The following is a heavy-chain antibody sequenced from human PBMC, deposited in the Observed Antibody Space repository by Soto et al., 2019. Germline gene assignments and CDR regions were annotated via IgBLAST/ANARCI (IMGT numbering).Heavy chain of an antibody. D-gene: IGHD5-18*01. J-gene: IGHJ4*02. CDR2: ISYDGSNK. CDR3: ARCTWIQLWSFDY. Sequence: GGSLRLSCAASGFTFSSYAMHWVRQAPGKGLEWVAVISYDGSNKYYADSVKGRFTISRDNSKNTLYLQMNSLRAEDTAVYYCARCTWIQLWSFDYWGQGTPVTVSS. V-gene: IGHV3-30-3*01. CDR1: GFTFSSYA.